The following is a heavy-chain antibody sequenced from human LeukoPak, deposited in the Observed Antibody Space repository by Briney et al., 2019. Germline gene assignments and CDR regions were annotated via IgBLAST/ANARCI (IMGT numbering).Heavy chain of an antibody. Sequence: ASVKVSCKASGYTYTSYDINWVRQATGQGLEWMGWMNPNSGNTGYAQKFQGRVTMTRNTSISTAYMELSSLRSEDTAVYYCARASYDSGGYKDWGQGTLVTVSS. J-gene: IGHJ4*02. CDR2: MNPNSGNT. D-gene: IGHD3-22*01. CDR3: ARASYDSGGYKD. V-gene: IGHV1-8*01. CDR1: GYTYTSYD.